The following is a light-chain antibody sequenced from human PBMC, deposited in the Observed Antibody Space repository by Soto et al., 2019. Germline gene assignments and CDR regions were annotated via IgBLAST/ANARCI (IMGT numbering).Light chain of an antibody. J-gene: IGKJ5*01. CDR2: GAS. CDR3: QQYGGSPIT. CDR1: QSVSSR. Sequence: EIVLTQSPGTLSLSPGERATLSCRASQSVSSRLAWYQHKPGQAPRLLISGASGRATGIPDRFSGSGSGTDFTLTISRLEPEDFALYYCQQYGGSPITFGQGTRLEIK. V-gene: IGKV3-20*01.